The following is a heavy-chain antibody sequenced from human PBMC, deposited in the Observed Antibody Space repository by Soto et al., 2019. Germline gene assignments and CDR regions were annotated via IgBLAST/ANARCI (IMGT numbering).Heavy chain of an antibody. V-gene: IGHV3-30*02. CDR1: GFTFSSYG. D-gene: IGHD3-10*01. J-gene: IGHJ6*02. CDR3: ARDRTFYGSGSKGMDF. CDR2: IRYDGSNK. Sequence: PXGSLRLSCVTSGFTFSSYGMHWVRQAPGKGLEWLAIIRYDGSNKYYGDSVKGRFTISRDNSNNTLYLEMNNLRAEDTAVYYCARDRTFYGSGSKGMDFWGQGTTVTVSS.